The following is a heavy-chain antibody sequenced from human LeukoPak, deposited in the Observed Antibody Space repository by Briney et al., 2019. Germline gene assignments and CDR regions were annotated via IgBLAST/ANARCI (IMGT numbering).Heavy chain of an antibody. V-gene: IGHV4-59*01. D-gene: IGHD2-15*01. Sequence: SETLSLTCTVSGGSISSYYWGWIRQPPGKGLEWIGYIYYSGSTNYNPSLKSRVTISVDTSKNQFSLKLSSVTAADTAVYYCARSVVVVAATLDPAFDIWGQGTMVTVSS. CDR1: GGSISSYY. J-gene: IGHJ3*02. CDR3: ARSVVVVAATLDPAFDI. CDR2: IYYSGST.